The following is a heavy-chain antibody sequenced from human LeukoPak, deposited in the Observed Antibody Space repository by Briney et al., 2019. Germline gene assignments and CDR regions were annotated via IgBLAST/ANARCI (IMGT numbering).Heavy chain of an antibody. CDR2: ISGSGGDT. CDR3: AKGANEGSNFFFER. J-gene: IGHJ5*02. Sequence: PGGSLRPSCVASGFSLSTYAMSWVRQAPGKGLEWGSVISGSGGDTSYADSVKGRLTISRDNSKSTLDLQMNSLRADGTTVYYLAKGANEGSNFFFERWGQGTLVTVSS. D-gene: IGHD4-11*01. V-gene: IGHV3-23*01. CDR1: GFSLSTYA.